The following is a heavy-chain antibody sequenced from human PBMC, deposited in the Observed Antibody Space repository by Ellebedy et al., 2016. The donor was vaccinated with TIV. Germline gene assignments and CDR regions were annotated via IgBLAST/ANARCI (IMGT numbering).Heavy chain of an antibody. J-gene: IGHJ4*02. CDR3: VSGEYGDPSPFEY. CDR1: GFTLTDYY. Sequence: AASVKVSCKASGFTLTDYYINWVRQAPGQGLEYMGWIIPNSGGTKYAQKFQGRVIMTRDTSIGTSYMELNSLASGDTAVYNCVSGEYGDPSPFEYWGQGTLVTVSS. D-gene: IGHD4-17*01. CDR2: IIPNSGGT. V-gene: IGHV1-2*02.